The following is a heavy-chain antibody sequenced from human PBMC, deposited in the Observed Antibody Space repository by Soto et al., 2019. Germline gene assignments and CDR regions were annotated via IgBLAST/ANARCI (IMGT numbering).Heavy chain of an antibody. J-gene: IGHJ4*02. CDR1: GFSLNTGGVG. Sequence: QITLKESGPTVVKPTQTLTLTCSLSGFSLNTGGVGVGWIRQPPGKALEWLAVIYWDDDKSWNPSLRARLTINRDDSDYPVVLTVTNLDPVDTGTYYCARRRGGFGGGWTTPYFDYWGQGTLVTVSS. V-gene: IGHV2-5*02. D-gene: IGHD6-19*01. CDR2: IYWDDDK. CDR3: ARRRGGFGGGWTTPYFDY.